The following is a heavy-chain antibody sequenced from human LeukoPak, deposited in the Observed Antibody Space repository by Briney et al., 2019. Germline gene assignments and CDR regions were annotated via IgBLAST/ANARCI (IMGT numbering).Heavy chain of an antibody. CDR2: IWYDGSNK. V-gene: IGHV3-33*01. J-gene: IGHJ4*02. CDR3: ARDRYYYDSSGYQLIDY. D-gene: IGHD3-22*01. Sequence: GGSLRLSCAASGFTFSSYGMHWVRQAPGKGLEWVAVIWYDGSNKYYADSVKGRFTISRDNSKNTLYLQMNSLRAEDTAVYYCARDRYYYDSSGYQLIDYWGQGTLVTVSS. CDR1: GFTFSSYG.